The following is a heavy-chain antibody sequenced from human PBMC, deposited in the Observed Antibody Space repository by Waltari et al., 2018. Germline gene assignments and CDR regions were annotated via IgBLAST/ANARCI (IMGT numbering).Heavy chain of an antibody. CDR3: ARSCGLRCHWFDP. D-gene: IGHD4-17*01. Sequence: EVQLVESGGGLVQPGGSLRLSCAASGFTFSSYWMHWVRQAPGKGLVWVSRSNSDGSGTSYADSVKGRFTISRDNTKNTLYLQMNRLRAEDTAVYYCARSCGLRCHWFDPWGQGTLVTVSS. CDR1: GFTFSSYW. V-gene: IGHV3-74*01. CDR2: SNSDGSGT. J-gene: IGHJ5*02.